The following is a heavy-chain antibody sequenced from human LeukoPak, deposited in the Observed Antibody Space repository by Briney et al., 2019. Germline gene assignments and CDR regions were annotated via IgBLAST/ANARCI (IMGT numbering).Heavy chain of an antibody. D-gene: IGHD5-18*01. CDR3: TKGRGRYSYGYGDYFDY. CDR1: VLPFDEYA. J-gene: IGHJ4*02. Sequence: GRPLRLSCGASVLPFDEYAIHWVRHSPRKGLHWFSCISWNSGSIGYADSVKGRFTISRDNAKNSLYLQMNSLRAEDTAFYYCTKGRGRYSYGYGDYFDYWGQGTLVTVSS. CDR2: ISWNSGSI. V-gene: IGHV3-9*01.